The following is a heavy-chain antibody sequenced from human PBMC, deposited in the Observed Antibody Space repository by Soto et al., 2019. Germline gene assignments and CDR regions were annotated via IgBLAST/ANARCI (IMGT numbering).Heavy chain of an antibody. CDR3: ARTTLKLLWFGELWDYYYGMDV. V-gene: IGHV1-69*10. CDR2: IIPIFGIA. CDR1: GGTFSSYA. Sequence: ASVKVSCKASGGTFSSYAISWVRQAPGQGLEWMGGIIPIFGIANYAQKFQGRVTITADKSTSTAYMELSSLRSEDTAVYYCARTTLKLLWFGELWDYYYGMDVWGQGTTVTVSS. D-gene: IGHD3-10*01. J-gene: IGHJ6*02.